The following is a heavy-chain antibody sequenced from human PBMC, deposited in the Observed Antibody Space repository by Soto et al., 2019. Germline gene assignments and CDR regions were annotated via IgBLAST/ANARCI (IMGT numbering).Heavy chain of an antibody. Sequence: QVQLQESGPGLVKPSETLSLTCTVSGGSISGGVHSWSWIRQPQGKGLEWIGHIFDSGSTYYNPSRKSRLTISVDTSKNQFSLRLSSVTAADTAVYYCAREIMPLTNDWYFDLWGRGTLVTVSS. J-gene: IGHJ2*01. V-gene: IGHV4-30-4*01. D-gene: IGHD2-8*01. CDR1: GGSISGGVHS. CDR3: AREIMPLTNDWYFDL. CDR2: IFDSGST.